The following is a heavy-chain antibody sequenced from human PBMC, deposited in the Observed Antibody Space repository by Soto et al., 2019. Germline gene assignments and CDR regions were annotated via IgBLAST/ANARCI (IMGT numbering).Heavy chain of an antibody. J-gene: IGHJ4*02. D-gene: IGHD1-1*01. CDR2: IKEDGSEK. Sequence: SLRLSCAVSGFTFNRHWMSWVRQTPGKGLEWVASIKEDGSEKSYVDSVKGRFTISRDNAKNSLFLQMNSLRVEDTALYYCVRTRPRRTSGYFFDYWGQGTPVTVSS. CDR3: VRTRPRRTSGYFFDY. V-gene: IGHV3-7*03. CDR1: GFTFNRHW.